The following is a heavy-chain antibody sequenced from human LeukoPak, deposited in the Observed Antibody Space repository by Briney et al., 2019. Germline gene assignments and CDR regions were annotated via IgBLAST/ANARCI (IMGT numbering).Heavy chain of an antibody. D-gene: IGHD1/OR15-1a*01. Sequence: ASVKVSCKASGYTFTNYIIHWVRQAPGQRLEWMGWINAGNGDTEYSHKFQGRVTMTTDTSTSTAYMELRSLRSDDTAVYYCAREGETGTLDYWGQGTLVTVSS. CDR3: AREGETGTLDY. V-gene: IGHV1-3*01. J-gene: IGHJ4*02. CDR1: GYTFTNYI. CDR2: INAGNGDT.